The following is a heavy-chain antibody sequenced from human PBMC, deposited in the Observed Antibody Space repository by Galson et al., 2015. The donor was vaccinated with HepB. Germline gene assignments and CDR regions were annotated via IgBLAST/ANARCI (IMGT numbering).Heavy chain of an antibody. D-gene: IGHD3-22*01. CDR3: ARDDPPYYDSSGYYCLY. J-gene: IGHJ4*02. CDR1: GGTFSSYT. Sequence: KASGGTFSSYTISWVRQAPGQGLEWLGGIIPMYGTPNYAQKFQGRVTLTADESTRTAYMELSSLRSDDTAVYYCARDDPPYYDSSGYYCLYWGQGTLVTVSS. V-gene: IGHV1-69*01. CDR2: IIPMYGTP.